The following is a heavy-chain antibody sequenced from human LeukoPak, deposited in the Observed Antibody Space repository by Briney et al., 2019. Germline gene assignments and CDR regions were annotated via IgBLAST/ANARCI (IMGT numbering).Heavy chain of an antibody. CDR1: GGSVNSGTYY. D-gene: IGHD2-8*02. V-gene: IGHV4-39*07. CDR3: VRASVDTGGAFDV. J-gene: IGHJ3*01. Sequence: SETLSLTCTVSGGSVNSGTYYWSWIRQPPGKGLEWIGNIYSSGSAYYNPSLKSRVTMSVDTSKNQFSLKLSSVTAADTAIYYCVRASVDTGGAFDVWGQGTVVTVSS. CDR2: IYSSGSA.